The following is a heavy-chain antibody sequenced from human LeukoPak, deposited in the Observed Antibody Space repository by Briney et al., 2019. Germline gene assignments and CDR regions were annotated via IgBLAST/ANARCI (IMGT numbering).Heavy chain of an antibody. Sequence: SETLSLTCTVSGGSLTNYYWNWLRQSPGKTLEWIGFVYYKGTTNYNPSLRSRVSMSVDMSRNQFSLSLTSVTAADTAVYYCARTWALQWELPGQFDYWGQGRLVTVSS. CDR1: GGSLTNYY. J-gene: IGHJ4*02. CDR3: ARTWALQWELPGQFDY. V-gene: IGHV4-59*08. CDR2: VYYKGTT. D-gene: IGHD4-23*01.